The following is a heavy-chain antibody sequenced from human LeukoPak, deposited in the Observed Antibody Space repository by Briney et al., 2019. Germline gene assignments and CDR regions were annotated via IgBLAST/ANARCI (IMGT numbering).Heavy chain of an antibody. D-gene: IGHD3-22*01. CDR3: ARDSSGYYGNYYYYYGMDV. CDR2: IYYSGST. V-gene: IGHV4-59*01. Sequence: SETLSLTCTVSGGSLSGYYWSWIRQPPGKGLEWIGYIYYSGSTNYNPSLKSRVTISVDTSKNQFSLKLSSVTAADTAVYYCARDSSGYYGNYYYYYGMDVWGQGTTVTVSS. CDR1: GGSLSGYY. J-gene: IGHJ6*02.